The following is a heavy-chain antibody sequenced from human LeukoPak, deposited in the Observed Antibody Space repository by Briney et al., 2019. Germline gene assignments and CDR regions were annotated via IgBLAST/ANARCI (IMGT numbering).Heavy chain of an antibody. CDR3: TRERRGSYYAFES. CDR2: IYSGGST. D-gene: IGHD3-16*01. V-gene: IGHV3-53*01. Sequence: GGSLRLSCAASGFTVTSNYMSWVRQAPGKGLEWVSAIYSGGSTYYADSVKGRFTISRDNAKNSVALQLDGLRADDTAVYFCTRERRGSYYAFESWGQGTLVTVSS. CDR1: GFTVTSNY. J-gene: IGHJ4*02.